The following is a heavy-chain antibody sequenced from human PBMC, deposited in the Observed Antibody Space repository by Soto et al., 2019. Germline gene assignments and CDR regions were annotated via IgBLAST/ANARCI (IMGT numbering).Heavy chain of an antibody. CDR3: AKDFDV. CDR2: ISYDGSNK. J-gene: IGHJ6*02. Sequence: GGSLRLSCAASGFTFSSYGMHWVRQAPGKGLEWVAVISYDGSNKYYADSVKGRFTISRDNSKNTLYLQMNSLRAEDTAVYYCAKDFDVWGQGTTVTVSS. V-gene: IGHV3-30*18. CDR1: GFTFSSYG.